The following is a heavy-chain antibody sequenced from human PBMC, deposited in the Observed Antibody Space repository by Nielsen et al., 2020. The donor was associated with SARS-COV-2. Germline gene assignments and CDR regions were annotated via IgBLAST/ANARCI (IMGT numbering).Heavy chain of an antibody. CDR1: GGTFRDYG. D-gene: IGHD6-19*01. V-gene: IGHV1-69*13. Sequence: SVKVSCKASGGTFRDYGIIWVRQAPGQGLEWMGGINPMYGTSHYAQNFQGRVTLTADESTSTVYMELGSLTSEDTAVYFCARNSLNNGWPRGTAFDPWGQGTLVTVSS. CDR3: ARNSLNNGWPRGTAFDP. CDR2: INPMYGTS. J-gene: IGHJ5*02.